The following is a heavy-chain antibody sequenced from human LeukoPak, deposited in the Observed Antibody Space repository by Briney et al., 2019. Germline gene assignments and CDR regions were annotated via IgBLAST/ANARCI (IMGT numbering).Heavy chain of an antibody. CDR2: INHSGST. D-gene: IGHD2-15*01. Sequence: SETLSLTCAVYGGSFSGYYWSWIRQPPGKGLEWIGEINHSGSTNYHPSLKGRVTISVDTSKNQFSLKLSSVTAADTGVYYCARGLRYCSGGSCLGRYFDYWGQGTLVTVSS. J-gene: IGHJ4*02. CDR3: ARGLRYCSGGSCLGRYFDY. CDR1: GGSFSGYY. V-gene: IGHV4-34*01.